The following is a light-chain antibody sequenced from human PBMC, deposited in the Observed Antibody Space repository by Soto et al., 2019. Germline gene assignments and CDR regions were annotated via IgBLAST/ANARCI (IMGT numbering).Light chain of an antibody. J-gene: IGLJ2*01. CDR1: SADVGGYNF. V-gene: IGLV2-14*03. CDR2: DVS. CDR3: SSYTRSSTHVV. Sequence: QSALTQPAPVSGSPGQSIRISCPGTSADVGGYNFVSWYQHHPGKAPKLMIYDVSNRPSGVSNRFSGSKSANTASLTISGLQAEDEADYYCSSYTRSSTHVVFGGGTQLTVL.